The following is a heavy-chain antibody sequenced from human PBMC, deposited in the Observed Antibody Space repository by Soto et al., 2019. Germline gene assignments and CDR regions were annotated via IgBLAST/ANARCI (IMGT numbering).Heavy chain of an antibody. Sequence: GASVKVSCKASGYTFTSYYMHWVRQAPGQGLEWMGIINPSGGSTSYAQKFQGRVTMTRDTSTSTVYMELSSLRSEDTAVYYCALQYYYDSTPTLDAFAIWGQGTMVTVSS. V-gene: IGHV1-46*01. D-gene: IGHD3-22*01. J-gene: IGHJ3*02. CDR2: INPSGGST. CDR3: ALQYYYDSTPTLDAFAI. CDR1: GYTFTSYY.